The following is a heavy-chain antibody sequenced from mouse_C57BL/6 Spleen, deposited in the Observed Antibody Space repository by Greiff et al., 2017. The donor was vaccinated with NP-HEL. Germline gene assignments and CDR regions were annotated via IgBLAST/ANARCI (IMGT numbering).Heavy chain of an antibody. J-gene: IGHJ3*01. CDR3: ARGGEDGNYLSAY. CDR1: GYTFTSYW. CDR2: IDPYSGGT. Sequence: VQLQQPGAELVKPGASVKLSCKASGYTFTSYWMHWVKQRPGRGLEWIGRIDPYSGGTKYNEKFKSKATLTVDKPSSTAYMQLSSLTSEDSAVYYCARGGEDGNYLSAYWGQGTLVTVSA. V-gene: IGHV1-72*01. D-gene: IGHD2-1*01.